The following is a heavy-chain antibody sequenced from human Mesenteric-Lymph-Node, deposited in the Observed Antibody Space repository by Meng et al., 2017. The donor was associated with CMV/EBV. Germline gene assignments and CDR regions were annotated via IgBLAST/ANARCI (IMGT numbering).Heavy chain of an antibody. Sequence: AAGDTFTSYDINWVRHATEQGLEWMGWMNPNGGKTGYAQKLQGRVTMTRNTSISTAYMELSSLRSEDTAVYYCAKTGGVVPTYYFDYWGQGTLVTVSS. CDR2: MNPNGGKT. CDR3: AKTGGVVPTYYFDY. D-gene: IGHD2-2*01. V-gene: IGHV1-8*01. J-gene: IGHJ4*02. CDR1: GDTFTSYD.